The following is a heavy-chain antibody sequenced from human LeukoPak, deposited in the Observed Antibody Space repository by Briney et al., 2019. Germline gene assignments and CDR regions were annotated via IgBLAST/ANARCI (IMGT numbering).Heavy chain of an antibody. CDR2: INPNSGGT. CDR3: ARVSIVVVPAAWFDP. J-gene: IGHJ5*02. V-gene: IGHV1-2*02. D-gene: IGHD2-2*01. Sequence: ASVKVSCKASGYTFTGYYMHWVRQAPGQGLKWMGWINPNSGGTNYAQKFQGRVTMTRDTSISTAYMELSRLRSDDTVVYYCARVSIVVVPAAWFDPWGQGTLVTVSS. CDR1: GYTFTGYY.